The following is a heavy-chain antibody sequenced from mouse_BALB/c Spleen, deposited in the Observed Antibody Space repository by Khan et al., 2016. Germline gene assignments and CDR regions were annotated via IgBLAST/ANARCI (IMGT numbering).Heavy chain of an antibody. Sequence: IQLVQSGAELVKPGASVKLSCTASGFNIKDTYMHWVKQRPEQGLEWIGRIDPANGNTKYDPKFQGKATITADTSSNTAYLQLSSLTSEDTAVYYFARGAGTSWFADWSQGTLVTVSA. V-gene: IGHV14-3*02. D-gene: IGHD4-1*01. CDR1: GFNIKDTY. CDR2: IDPANGNT. CDR3: ARGAGTSWFAD. J-gene: IGHJ3*01.